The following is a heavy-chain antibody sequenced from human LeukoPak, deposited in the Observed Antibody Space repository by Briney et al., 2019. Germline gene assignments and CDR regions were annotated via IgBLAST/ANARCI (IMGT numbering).Heavy chain of an antibody. Sequence: GESLKISCKGSGYSFTSYWIGWVRQMPGKGLEWMGIIYPGDSDTRYSPSFQGQVTISADKSISTAYLQWSSLKASDTAMYYCARAVVPAAIPVRWYFDLWGRGTLVTVSS. CDR3: ARAVVPAAIPVRWYFDL. D-gene: IGHD2-2*02. J-gene: IGHJ2*01. CDR2: IYPGDSDT. CDR1: GYSFTSYW. V-gene: IGHV5-51*01.